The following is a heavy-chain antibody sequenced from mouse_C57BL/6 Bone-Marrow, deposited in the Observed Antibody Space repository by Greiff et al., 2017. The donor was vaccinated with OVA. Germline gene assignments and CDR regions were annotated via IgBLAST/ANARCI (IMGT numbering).Heavy chain of an antibody. D-gene: IGHD4-1*01. J-gene: IGHJ3*01. V-gene: IGHV5-4*01. CDR3: ARDKSPPGGQTAY. CDR1: GFTFSSYA. CDR2: ISDGGSYT. Sequence: EVKVEESGGGLVKPGGSLKLSCAASGFTFSSYAMSWVRQTPEKRLEWVATISDGGSYTYSPDNVKGRFTISRDNAKNNLYLQMSHLKSEDTAVYYCARDKSPPGGQTAYWGQGTLVTVSA.